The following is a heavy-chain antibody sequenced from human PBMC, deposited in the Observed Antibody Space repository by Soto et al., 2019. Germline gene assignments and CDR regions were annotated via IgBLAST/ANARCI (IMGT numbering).Heavy chain of an antibody. V-gene: IGHV1-18*01. CDR1: GYTFTSYG. J-gene: IGHJ4*02. D-gene: IGHD3-22*01. CDR2: ISAYNGNT. CDR3: ARARSWYYYDSTPYDY. Sequence: ASVKVSCKASGYTFTSYGISWVRQAPGQGLEWMGWISAYNGNTNYAQKLQGRVTMTTDTSTSTAYMELRSLRSDDTAVYYCARARSWYYYDSTPYDYWGQGTLVTVSS.